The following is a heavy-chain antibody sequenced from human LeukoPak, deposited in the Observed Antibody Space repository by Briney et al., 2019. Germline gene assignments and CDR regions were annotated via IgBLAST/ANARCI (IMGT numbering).Heavy chain of an antibody. V-gene: IGHV1-69*13. CDR2: IIPIFGTA. CDR3: ATSSYGHTWVDY. CDR1: GGTFSSYA. Sequence: EASVKVSCKASGGTFSSYAISWVRQAPGQGLEWMGGIIPIFGTANYAQKFQGRVTITADESTSTAYMELSSLRSEDTAVYYCATSSYGHTWVDYWGQGTLVTASS. D-gene: IGHD5-18*01. J-gene: IGHJ4*02.